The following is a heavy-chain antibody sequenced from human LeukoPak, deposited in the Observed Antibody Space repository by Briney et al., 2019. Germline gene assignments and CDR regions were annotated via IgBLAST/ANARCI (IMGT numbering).Heavy chain of an antibody. J-gene: IGHJ4*02. CDR2: IIPILGIA. Sequence: ASVKVSCKASGGTFSSYAISWVRQAPGQGLEWMGRIIPILGIANYAQKFQGRVTITADKSTSTAYMELSSLRSEDTAVYYCARDPGGDSGSYNYWGQGTLVTVSS. CDR3: ARDPGGDSGSYNY. CDR1: GGTFSSYA. V-gene: IGHV1-69*04. D-gene: IGHD1-26*01.